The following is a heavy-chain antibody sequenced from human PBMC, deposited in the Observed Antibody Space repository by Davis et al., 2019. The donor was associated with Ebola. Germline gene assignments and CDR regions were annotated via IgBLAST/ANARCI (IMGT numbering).Heavy chain of an antibody. CDR1: GYTFTSYG. V-gene: IGHV1-18*01. D-gene: IGHD2-2*01. CDR2: ISAYNGNT. CDR3: AGMPRGGVVPAARGVKGWFDP. Sequence: ASVKVSCKASGYTFTSYGISWVRQAPGQGLEWMGWISAYNGNTNYAQKLQGRVTMTTDTSTSTAYMELRSLRSDDTAVYYCAGMPRGGVVPAARGVKGWFDPWGQGTLVTVSS. J-gene: IGHJ5*02.